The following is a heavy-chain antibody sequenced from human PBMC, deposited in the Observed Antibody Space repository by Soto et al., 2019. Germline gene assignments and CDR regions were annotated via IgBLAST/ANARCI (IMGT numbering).Heavy chain of an antibody. CDR3: SRGCYDSRGYSTAFGS. D-gene: IGHD3-22*01. J-gene: IGHJ4*02. CDR1: GGSLSGYY. V-gene: IGHV4-59*01. Sequence: PSETLSLTCFVSGGSLSGYYWNWIRQSPGQGLEWIGYMYHSGSTKYNPSLESRVTMSVDTSRNQFSLNLNSVTAADTAVYFCSRGCYDSRGYSTAFGSWGQGTLVTVSS. CDR2: MYHSGST.